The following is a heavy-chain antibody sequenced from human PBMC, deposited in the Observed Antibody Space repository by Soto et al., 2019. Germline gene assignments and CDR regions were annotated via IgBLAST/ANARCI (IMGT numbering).Heavy chain of an antibody. J-gene: IGHJ5*02. CDR2: TSYDGSNK. CDR1: GVTFSSYA. Sequence: GGSLRLSCAASGVTFSSYAIHGGRQAPGKGLEWVAVTSYDGSNKYYADSVKGRFTISRDNSKNTLYLQMNSLRAEDTPVYYCAREHDYGDYYWFAPWAQGTLAPVPS. CDR3: AREHDYGDYYWFAP. V-gene: IGHV3-30-3*01. D-gene: IGHD4-17*01.